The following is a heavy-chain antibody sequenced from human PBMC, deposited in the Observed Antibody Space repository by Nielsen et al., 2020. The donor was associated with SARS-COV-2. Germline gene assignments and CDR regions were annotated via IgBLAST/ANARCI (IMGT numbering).Heavy chain of an antibody. Sequence: GESLKISCKASGYRFTSYWIGWVRQVPGKGLEWMGIIDPSDSDTRYSPSFQGQVTISADESISTAYLQWSSLKASDIAMYYCARSRGVVPEEDYYYYMDVWGKGTTVTVSS. CDR1: GYRFTSYW. V-gene: IGHV5-51*01. CDR2: IDPSDSDT. D-gene: IGHD2-2*01. J-gene: IGHJ6*03. CDR3: ARSRGVVPEEDYYYYMDV.